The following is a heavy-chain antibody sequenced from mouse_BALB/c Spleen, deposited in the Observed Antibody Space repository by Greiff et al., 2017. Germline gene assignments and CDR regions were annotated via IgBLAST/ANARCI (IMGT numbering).Heavy chain of an antibody. J-gene: IGHJ2*01. D-gene: IGHD3-2*02. CDR2: ISSGGST. CDR3: ARNEGFFDY. CDR1: GFTFSSYA. Sequence: EVKLMESGGGLVKPGGSLKLSCAASGFTFSSYAMSWVRQTPEKRLEWVASISSGGSTYYPDSVKGRFTISRDNARNILYLQMSSLRSEDTAMYYCARNEGFFDYWGQGTTLTVSS. V-gene: IGHV5-6-5*01.